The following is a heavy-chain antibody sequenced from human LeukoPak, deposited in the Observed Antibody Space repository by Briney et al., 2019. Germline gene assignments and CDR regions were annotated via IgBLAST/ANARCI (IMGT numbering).Heavy chain of an antibody. J-gene: IGHJ4*02. CDR2: ISSSGSTI. D-gene: IGHD3-3*01. Sequence: GGSLRLSCAASGFTFSDYYMSWIRQAPGKGLEWVSYISSSGSTIYYADSVKGRFTISRDNAKNSLYLQMNSLRAEDTAVYYCARESLYYDFWSGQDWGQGTLVTVSS. V-gene: IGHV3-11*04. CDR3: ARESLYYDFWSGQD. CDR1: GFTFSDYY.